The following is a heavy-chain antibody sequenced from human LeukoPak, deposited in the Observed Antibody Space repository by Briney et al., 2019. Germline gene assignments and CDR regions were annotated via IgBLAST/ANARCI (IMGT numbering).Heavy chain of an antibody. CDR3: ARLAAAAPAGPPDYFDY. J-gene: IGHJ4*02. Sequence: PSETLSLTCTVSGGSISSYYWSWIRQPPGKGLEWIGYIYYSGSTNYNPSLKSRVTISVDTSKNQFSLKLSFVTAADTAVYYCARLAAAAPAGPPDYFDYWGQGTLVTVSS. CDR1: GGSISSYY. V-gene: IGHV4-59*01. D-gene: IGHD6-13*01. CDR2: IYYSGST.